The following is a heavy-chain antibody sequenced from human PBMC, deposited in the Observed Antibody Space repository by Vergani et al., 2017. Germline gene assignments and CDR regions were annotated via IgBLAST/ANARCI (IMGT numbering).Heavy chain of an antibody. J-gene: IGHJ4*02. CDR1: GGTFSSYA. Sequence: QVQLVQSGAEVKKPGSSVKVSCKASGGTFSSYAISWVRQAPGQGLEWMGRIIPIFGTANYAQKFQGRVTITADESTSTAYMELSSLRSEDTAGYYCARPKPYGDYEVGFDYWGQGTLVTVSS. D-gene: IGHD4-17*01. CDR3: ARPKPYGDYEVGFDY. V-gene: IGHV1-69*18. CDR2: IIPIFGTA.